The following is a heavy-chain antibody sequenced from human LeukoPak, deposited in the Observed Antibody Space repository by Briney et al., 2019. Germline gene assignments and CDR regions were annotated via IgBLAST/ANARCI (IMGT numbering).Heavy chain of an antibody. CDR1: GGTFRSYA. V-gene: IGHV1-69*06. CDR3: ATSVWPPYYYYYYMDV. D-gene: IGHD2-8*01. J-gene: IGHJ6*03. CDR2: IIPIFGTA. Sequence: ASVKVSCKASGGTFRSYAIGWVRQAPGQGLEWMGGIIPIFGTANYAQKFQGRVTITADKSTGTAYMELSSLRSEDTAVYYCATSVWPPYYYYYYMDVWGKGTTVTVSS.